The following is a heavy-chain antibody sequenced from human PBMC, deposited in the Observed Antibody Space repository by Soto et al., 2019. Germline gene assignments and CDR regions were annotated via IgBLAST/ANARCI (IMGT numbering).Heavy chain of an antibody. J-gene: IGHJ4*02. CDR2: IIPIFGTA. D-gene: IGHD6-19*01. Sequence: ASVKVACKASGGTFSSYAISWVRQAPGQGLEWMGGIIPIFGTANYAQKFQGRVTITADESTSTAYMELSSLRSEDTAVYYGARFLAVPGSFEDWGQGTVLTVSS. CDR3: ARFLAVPGSFED. CDR1: GGTFSSYA. V-gene: IGHV1-69*13.